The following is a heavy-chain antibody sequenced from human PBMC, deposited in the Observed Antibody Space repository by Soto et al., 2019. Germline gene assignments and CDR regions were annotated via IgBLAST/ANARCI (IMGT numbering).Heavy chain of an antibody. CDR2: IYQSGTT. Sequence: TSETLSLTCAVSGYFIRNGYYWGWVRQSPGKGLEWIGRIYQSGTTHYSPSLKSRVTISIDASKNQVSLNLTSVTAADTAVYFCARDRTITMLRVSGGMDVWGRGXTVTVYS. D-gene: IGHD3-10*01. CDR3: ARDRTITMLRVSGGMDV. CDR1: GYFIRNGYY. J-gene: IGHJ6*02. V-gene: IGHV4-38-2*02.